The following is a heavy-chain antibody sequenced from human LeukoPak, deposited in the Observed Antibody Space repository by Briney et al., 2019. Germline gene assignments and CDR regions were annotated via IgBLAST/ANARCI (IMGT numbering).Heavy chain of an antibody. CDR2: ISSSSSYI. D-gene: IGHD3-10*01. Sequence: GGSLRLSCAASGFTFSSYSMNWVRQAPGKGLEWVSSISSSSSYIYYADSVKGRFTISRDNSKNTLYLQMNSLRAEDTAVYYCASASLWFGELLGAFDIWGQGTMVTVSS. CDR1: GFTFSSYS. CDR3: ASASLWFGELLGAFDI. V-gene: IGHV3-21*01. J-gene: IGHJ3*02.